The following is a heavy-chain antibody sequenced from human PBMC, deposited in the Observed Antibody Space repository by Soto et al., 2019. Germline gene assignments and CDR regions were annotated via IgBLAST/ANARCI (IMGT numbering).Heavy chain of an antibody. V-gene: IGHV1-2*02. D-gene: IGHD3-9*01. CDR2: INPNGGDT. CDR3: ARNDCRRTGCYKDFFDP. J-gene: IGHJ5*02. CDR1: GSNFIGYY. Sequence: ASVKVSCKASGSNFIGYYIHWVRQAPGQGLEWMGWINPNGGDTTYAQNFQGSVTMTRDTSINTAYLELNRLKSDDTAVYYCARNDCRRTGCYKDFFDPGGQGTLVTVSS.